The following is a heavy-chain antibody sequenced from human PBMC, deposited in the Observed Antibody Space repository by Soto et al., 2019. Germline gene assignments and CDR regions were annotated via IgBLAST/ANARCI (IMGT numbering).Heavy chain of an antibody. CDR2: ISAYNGNT. Sequence: QVQLVQSGAEVKKPGASVKVSCKASGYTFTSYGISWVRQAPGQGLEWMGWISAYNGNTNYAQKLQGRVTMTTDTPTSTAYMELRSLRSDDTAVYYCARDWDYYDSSGYSHFDYWGQGTLVTVSS. CDR3: ARDWDYYDSSGYSHFDY. J-gene: IGHJ4*02. D-gene: IGHD3-22*01. CDR1: GYTFTSYG. V-gene: IGHV1-18*01.